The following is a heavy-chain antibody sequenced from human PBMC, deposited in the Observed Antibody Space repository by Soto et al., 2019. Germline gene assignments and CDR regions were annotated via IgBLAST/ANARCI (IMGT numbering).Heavy chain of an antibody. J-gene: IGHJ4*02. CDR1: GASISISTYY. V-gene: IGHV4-39*07. CDR3: ARRYGGTLDC. D-gene: IGHD4-17*01. CDR2: IYYSGST. Sequence: SETLSLTCTVSGASISISTYYWGWIRQPPGKGLEWIGNIYYSGSTNYNPSLKSRVTISVDTSKNQFSLKLNSVTAADTAVYYCARRYGGTLDCWGQGTLVTVSS.